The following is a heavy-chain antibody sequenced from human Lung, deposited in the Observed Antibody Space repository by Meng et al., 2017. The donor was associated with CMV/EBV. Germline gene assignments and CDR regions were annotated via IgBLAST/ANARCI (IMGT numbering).Heavy chain of an antibody. CDR2: IYYSGST. D-gene: IGHD6-13*01. CDR3: ARLTRSWYYFDY. Sequence: CTASGGSISSSSYYWGWIRQPPGKGLEWIGSIYYSGSTYYNPSLKSRVTISVDTSKNQFSLKLSSVTAADTAVYYCARLTRSWYYFDYWGQGTLVTVSS. CDR1: GGSISSSSYY. V-gene: IGHV4-39*01. J-gene: IGHJ4*02.